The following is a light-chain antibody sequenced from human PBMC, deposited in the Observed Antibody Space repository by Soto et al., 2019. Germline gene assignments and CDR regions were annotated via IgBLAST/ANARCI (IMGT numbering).Light chain of an antibody. CDR2: SSS. V-gene: IGKV3-20*01. Sequence: EIFSTRSPRTLSFSPGERTILPCMASQSLSSRFLAWYQQKPGQAPRLLIYSSSNRATGIPDRFSVGGSGTDFTLTISRLEPADFAVYYCQQYGRSTLTFGGGTKVDIK. J-gene: IGKJ4*01. CDR1: QSLSSRF. CDR3: QQYGRSTLT.